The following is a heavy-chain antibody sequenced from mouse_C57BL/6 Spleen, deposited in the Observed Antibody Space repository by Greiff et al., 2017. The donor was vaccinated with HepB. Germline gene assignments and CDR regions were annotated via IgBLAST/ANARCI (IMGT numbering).Heavy chain of an antibody. D-gene: IGHD2-1*01. CDR1: GFSLTSYG. CDR2: IWSGGST. J-gene: IGHJ4*01. Sequence: VQRVESGPGLVQPSQSLSITCTVSGFSLTSYGVHWVRQPPGKGLEWLGVIWSGGSTDYNAAFISRLSISKDNSKSQVFFKMNSLQADDTAIYYCAKYYGKGYYAMDYWGQGTSVTVSS. V-gene: IGHV2-4*01. CDR3: AKYYGKGYYAMDY.